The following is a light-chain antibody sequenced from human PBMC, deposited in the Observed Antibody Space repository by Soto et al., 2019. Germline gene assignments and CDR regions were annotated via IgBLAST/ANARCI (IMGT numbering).Light chain of an antibody. CDR1: SRDVGGYDY. V-gene: IGLV2-11*01. Sequence: QSALTQPRSVSGSPGQSVTISCTGTSRDVGGYDYVSWYQQHPGKAPKLMISEVSNRPSGVPDRFSGSKSGNTASLTVSGLQAEDEADYYCSSYAGSVTVIFGGGTKLTVL. CDR3: SSYAGSVTVI. J-gene: IGLJ2*01. CDR2: EVS.